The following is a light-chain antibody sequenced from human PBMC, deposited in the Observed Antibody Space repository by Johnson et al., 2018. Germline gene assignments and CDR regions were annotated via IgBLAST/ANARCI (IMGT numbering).Light chain of an antibody. CDR3: GTWDSSLSPGNG. CDR1: SSNIGNNY. CDR2: ENN. J-gene: IGLJ1*01. V-gene: IGLV1-51*02. Sequence: QSVLTQPPSVSAAPGQKVTISCSGSSSNIGNNYVSWYQQLPGTAPKLLIYENNKRPSGIPDRFSGSKSGTSATLGITGLQTGDEADYYCGTWDSSLSPGNGFGTWTKVTDL.